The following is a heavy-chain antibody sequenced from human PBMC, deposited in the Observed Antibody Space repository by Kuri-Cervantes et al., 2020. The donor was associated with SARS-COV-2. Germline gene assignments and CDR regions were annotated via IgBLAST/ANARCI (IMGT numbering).Heavy chain of an antibody. CDR3: ARDDLYSSGGNYY. Sequence: GGSLRLSCAPSGFTFSIYAMNWVRQGPRKGLEWVSGISGSGATTYYADSVKGRFTISRDNSKNTLYLQMNSLRAEDTAVYYCARDDLYSSGGNYYWGQGTLVTVSS. CDR1: GFTFSIYA. V-gene: IGHV3-23*01. J-gene: IGHJ4*02. CDR2: ISGSGATT. D-gene: IGHD6-19*01.